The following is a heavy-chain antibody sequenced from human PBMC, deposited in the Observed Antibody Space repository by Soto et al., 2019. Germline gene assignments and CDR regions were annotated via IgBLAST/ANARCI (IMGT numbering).Heavy chain of an antibody. V-gene: IGHV1-3*01. CDR1: GYTFINYA. Sequence: QVHLVQSGAEVKKPGASVKVSCKASGYTFINYAIHWVRQAPGQSLEWMGWINAGNGNTEYSQKFQGRVTIASDTSASTAYMDLSSLRSEDTAVYYCARAARSAAYYAMDVWGQGTTVTFSS. CDR3: ARAARSAAYYAMDV. CDR2: INAGNGNT. J-gene: IGHJ6*02. D-gene: IGHD6-13*01.